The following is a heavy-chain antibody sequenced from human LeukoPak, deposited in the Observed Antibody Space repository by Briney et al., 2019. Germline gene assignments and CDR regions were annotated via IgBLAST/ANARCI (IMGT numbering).Heavy chain of an antibody. D-gene: IGHD3-22*01. CDR1: GFTFDDYA. CDR3: AKDKFPPQARSGYGY. Sequence: GGSLRLSYAASGFTFDDYAMHWVRQAPGKGLEWVSGISWNSGSIGYADSVKGRFTISRDNSKNTLYLQMNSLRAEDTAVYYCAKDKFPPQARSGYGYWGQGTLVTVSS. V-gene: IGHV3-9*01. J-gene: IGHJ4*02. CDR2: ISWNSGSI.